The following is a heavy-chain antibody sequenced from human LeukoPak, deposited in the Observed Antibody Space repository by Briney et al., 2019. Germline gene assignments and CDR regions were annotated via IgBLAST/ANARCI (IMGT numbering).Heavy chain of an antibody. CDR3: AISSGHDSSSDY. V-gene: IGHV1-2*02. CDR2: MNPNSGGT. Sequence: ASVKVSCKASGYTFTGYYMNWVRQAPGQGLEWMGWMNPNSGGTNYAQKFQGRVTMTRDTSISTAYMELSRLRSDDTAVFYCAISSGHDSSSDYWGQGTLVTVSS. CDR1: GYTFTGYY. J-gene: IGHJ4*02. D-gene: IGHD3-22*01.